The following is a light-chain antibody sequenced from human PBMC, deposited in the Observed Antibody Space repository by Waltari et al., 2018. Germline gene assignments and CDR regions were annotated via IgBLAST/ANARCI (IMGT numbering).Light chain of an antibody. CDR2: AAS. Sequence: DIQMTQSPSSLSASVGDRVTITCRASQSISTYLNWYQQKPGKAPNLLIYAASSLQSGVPSRFSGSGSGTHFTLTINSLQPEDFATYYCQKNYSILGWTFGQGTKVEIK. V-gene: IGKV1-39*01. CDR1: QSISTY. CDR3: QKNYSILGWT. J-gene: IGKJ1*01.